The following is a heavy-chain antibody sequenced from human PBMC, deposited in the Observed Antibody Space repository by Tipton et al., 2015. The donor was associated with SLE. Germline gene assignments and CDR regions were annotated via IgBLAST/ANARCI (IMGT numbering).Heavy chain of an antibody. V-gene: IGHV4-59*12. D-gene: IGHD6-13*01. CDR1: GGSISSYY. CDR2: IYYSGST. Sequence: GLVKPSETLSLTCTVSGGSISSYYWNWIRQTPGKGLEWIGYIYYSGSTYNNPSLKSRVTISVDRSKNQFSLKLSSVTAADTAVYYCARAGDSRDFDGFDIWGQGTMVTVSS. CDR3: ARAGDSRDFDGFDI. J-gene: IGHJ3*02.